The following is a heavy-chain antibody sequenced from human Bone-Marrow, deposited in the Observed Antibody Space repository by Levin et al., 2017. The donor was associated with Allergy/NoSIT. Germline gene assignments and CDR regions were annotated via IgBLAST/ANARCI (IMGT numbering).Heavy chain of an antibody. CDR3: SGLVGTTTLLDY. D-gene: IGHD1-26*01. Sequence: GGSLRLSCAGSGFSFADYTMIWFRQGPGKGLEWVGFMRSTTYGGTTEFAASVKGRFTISRDDSNSIAYLQMKSLKSEDTAVYYCSGLVGTTTLLDYWGRGTLVTVSS. J-gene: IGHJ4*02. CDR2: MRSTTYGGTT. V-gene: IGHV3-49*03. CDR1: GFSFADYT.